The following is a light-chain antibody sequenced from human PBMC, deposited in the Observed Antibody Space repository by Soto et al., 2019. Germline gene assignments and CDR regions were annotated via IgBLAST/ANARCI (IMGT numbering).Light chain of an antibody. CDR2: EVA. CDR1: SSDVCGYDY. J-gene: IGLJ2*01. CDR3: SSYTSSATLI. Sequence: SALARHASVCGSIGQSITISCSGTSSDVCGYDYVSWYQQYPGKAPKLIIYEVANRPSGLSYRFSGYQSGNTASLTISGLQAEDEADYYCSSYTSSATLIFGGGTKVTGL. V-gene: IGLV2-14*01.